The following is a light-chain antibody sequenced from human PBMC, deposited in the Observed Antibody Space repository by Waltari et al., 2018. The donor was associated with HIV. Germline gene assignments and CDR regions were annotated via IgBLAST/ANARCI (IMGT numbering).Light chain of an antibody. CDR3: QQTYSFPQT. Sequence: DIQITQSPSSLSAPIGARVTITCRASQSVYNYLHWYQQTPGGAPKLRIFGASNLQGGVPSRFRGSGSETDFTLTVSSLQPEDSATYYCQQTYSFPQTFGQGTRLEIK. V-gene: IGKV1-39*01. J-gene: IGKJ5*01. CDR1: QSVYNY. CDR2: GAS.